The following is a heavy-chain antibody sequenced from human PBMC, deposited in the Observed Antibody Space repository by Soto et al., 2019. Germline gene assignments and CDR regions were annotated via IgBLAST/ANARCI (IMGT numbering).Heavy chain of an antibody. V-gene: IGHV6-1*01. D-gene: IGHD6-19*01. CDR2: IYYRSKWFH. CDR3: ARVKVGQWLVPFDP. CDR1: GDSVSSNGAC. Sequence: SQTLSLTCVISGDSVSSNGACWNWIRQSPSRGLQWLGRIYYRSKWFHDYAASVESRMAINPDTSRNQFSLQLNPVTPEDTAVYYCARVKVGQWLVPFDPWGQGTLVTVSS. J-gene: IGHJ5*02.